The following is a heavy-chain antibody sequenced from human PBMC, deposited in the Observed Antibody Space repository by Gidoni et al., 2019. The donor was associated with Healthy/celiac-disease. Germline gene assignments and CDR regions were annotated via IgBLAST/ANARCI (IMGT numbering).Heavy chain of an antibody. V-gene: IGHV3-30*18. CDR3: AKEAGRTMVRGVMVY. J-gene: IGHJ4*02. D-gene: IGHD3-10*01. CDR2: ISYDGSNK. CDR1: GFTFSSDG. Sequence: QVQLVGSGGGVVQPGRSLRLSCAASGFTFSSDGMHGVRQDPGKGLEWVAVISYDGSNKYYADSVKGRFTISRDNSKNTLDLQMYSLRAEDTAVYYCAKEAGRTMVRGVMVYWGQGTLVTVSS.